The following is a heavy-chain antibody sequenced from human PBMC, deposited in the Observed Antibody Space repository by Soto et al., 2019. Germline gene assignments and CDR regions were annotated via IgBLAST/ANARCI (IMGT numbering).Heavy chain of an antibody. J-gene: IGHJ4*02. D-gene: IGHD6-19*01. CDR2: IKSKTDGGTT. V-gene: IGHV3-15*07. Sequence: EVQLVESGGGLVKPGGSLRLSCAASAFTFNNAWMNWVRQAPGKGLEWVGRIKSKTDGGTTDYAEPVKGRFIISRDDSKNTLYLQMNSLKTEDTAVYYCTTDTRWAVAGSPTQDYWGQGTLVTVSS. CDR3: TTDTRWAVAGSPTQDY. CDR1: AFTFNNAW.